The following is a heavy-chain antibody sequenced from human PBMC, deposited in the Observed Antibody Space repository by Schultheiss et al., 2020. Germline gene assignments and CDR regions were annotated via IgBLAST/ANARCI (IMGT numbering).Heavy chain of an antibody. J-gene: IGHJ6*02. CDR2: IYYSGST. V-gene: IGHV4-59*05. D-gene: IGHD6-6*01. CDR1: GGSISSYY. Sequence: GSLRLSCTVSGGSISSYYWSWIRQPPGKGLEWIGSIYYSGSTYYNPSLKSRVTISVDTSKNQFSLKLSSVTAADTAVYYCARHGRLRSSSIYYYYGMDVWGQGTTVTVSS. CDR3: ARHGRLRSSSIYYYYGMDV.